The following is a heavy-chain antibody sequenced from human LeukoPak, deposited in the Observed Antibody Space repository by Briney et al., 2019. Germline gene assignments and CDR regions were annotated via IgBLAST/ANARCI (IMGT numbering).Heavy chain of an antibody. CDR1: GGTFSSYA. CDR2: IIPILGIA. J-gene: IGHJ6*03. D-gene: IGHD1-26*01. V-gene: IGHV1-69*04. Sequence: SVKVSCKASGGTFSSYAISWVRQAPGQGLEWMGRIIPILGIANYAQKFQGRVTITADKSTSTAYMELSSLRSEDTAVYYCARGTLGDPEYYYYYYMDVWGKGTTVTVSS. CDR3: ARGTLGDPEYYYYYYMDV.